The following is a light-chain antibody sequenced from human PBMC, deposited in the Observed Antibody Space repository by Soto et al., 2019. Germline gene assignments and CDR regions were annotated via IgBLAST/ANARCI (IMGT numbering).Light chain of an antibody. CDR3: QQSYNSPPT. V-gene: IGKV1-39*01. Sequence: DIQMTQSPSSLSASVGDRVTITCRASQTITTYLNWYQHKSGQAPKLLISTTYNLEGGVPSRFSGTGSGTHFTLSISSLQREDFATYFCQQSYNSPPTFGQGTKLEF. CDR1: QTITTY. CDR2: TTY. J-gene: IGKJ2*01.